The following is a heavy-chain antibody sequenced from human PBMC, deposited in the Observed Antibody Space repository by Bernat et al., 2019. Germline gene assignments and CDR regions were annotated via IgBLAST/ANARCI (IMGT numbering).Heavy chain of an antibody. CDR2: IKSKTDGGTT. J-gene: IGHJ6*02. CDR3: TTPALRGEFYEYYGMDV. Sequence: EVQLVESGGGLVKPGGSLRLSCAASGFTFSNAWMNWVRQAPGKGLEWVGRIKSKTDGGTTDYAAPVKGRFTISRDDSKNTLYLQMNSLKTEDTAVYYCTTPALRGEFYEYYGMDVWGQGTPVTVSS. V-gene: IGHV3-15*07. CDR1: GFTFSNAW. D-gene: IGHD3-16*01.